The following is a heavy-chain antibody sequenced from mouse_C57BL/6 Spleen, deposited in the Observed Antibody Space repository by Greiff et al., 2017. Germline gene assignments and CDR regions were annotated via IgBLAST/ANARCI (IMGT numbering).Heavy chain of an antibody. CDR2: IDPENGDT. Sequence: VQLQQSGAELVRPGASVKLSCTASGFNIKDDYMHWVKQRPEQGLEWIGWIDPENGDTEYASKFQGKATITADTSSNTAYLQLSSLTSEDTAVYYCTRAVDGAWFAYWGQGTLVTVSA. CDR1: GFNIKDDY. D-gene: IGHD2-3*01. J-gene: IGHJ3*01. CDR3: TRAVDGAWFAY. V-gene: IGHV14-4*01.